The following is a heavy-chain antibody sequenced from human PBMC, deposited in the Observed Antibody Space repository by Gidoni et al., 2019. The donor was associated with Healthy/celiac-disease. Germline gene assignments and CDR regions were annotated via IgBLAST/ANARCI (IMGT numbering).Heavy chain of an antibody. CDR1: GYTFTSYD. J-gene: IGHJ4*02. CDR3: ARVPSIAARRGYYFDY. D-gene: IGHD6-6*01. CDR2: MNPNRGNT. Sequence: QVPLVQSGAEVKKPGASVKVSCKASGYTFTSYDINWVRQATGQGLEWMGWMNPNRGNTGYAQKFQGRVTMTRNTSISTAYMELSSLRSEDTAVYYCARVPSIAARRGYYFDYWGQGTLVTVSS. V-gene: IGHV1-8*01.